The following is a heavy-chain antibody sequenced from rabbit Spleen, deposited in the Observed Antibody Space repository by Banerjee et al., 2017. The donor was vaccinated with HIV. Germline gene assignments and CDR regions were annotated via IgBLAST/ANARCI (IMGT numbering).Heavy chain of an antibody. Sequence: QEQLEESGGGLVQPEGSLALTCTASGFTISSSYYMCWVRQAPGKGLEWIGCINGGSGGSTYYASWAEGRFTISSHNAQNTLYLQLSSLTAADTATYFCVRDQAGDADYGPYYLNLWGPGTLVTVS. CDR3: VRDQAGDADYGPYYLNL. J-gene: IGHJ4*01. V-gene: IGHV1S45*01. CDR2: INGGSGGST. CDR1: GFTISSSYY. D-gene: IGHD2-1*01.